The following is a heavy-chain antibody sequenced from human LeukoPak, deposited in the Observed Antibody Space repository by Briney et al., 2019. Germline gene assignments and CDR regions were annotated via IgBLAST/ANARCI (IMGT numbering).Heavy chain of an antibody. CDR3: ARLGSGSYKTGFDY. CDR2: ISSSSSYI. D-gene: IGHD1-26*01. CDR1: GFTFSSYS. V-gene: IGHV3-21*01. J-gene: IGHJ4*02. Sequence: PGGSLRLSCAASGFTFSSYSMNWVRQAPGKGLEWVSSISSSSSYIYYADSGKGRFTISRDNAKNSLYLQMNSLRAEDTAVYYCARLGSGSYKTGFDYWGQGTLVTVSS.